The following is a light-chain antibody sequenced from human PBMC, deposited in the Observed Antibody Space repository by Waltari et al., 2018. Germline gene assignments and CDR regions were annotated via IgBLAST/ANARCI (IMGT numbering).Light chain of an antibody. CDR1: QSLSSS. CDR3: QQRTNRPRMYT. V-gene: IGKV3-11*01. CDR2: DVS. Sequence: EIVLTQSPGTLSLSPGERATISCRASQSLSSSLAWYQQRPGQAPRLLIYDVSNRASGIPARFSGSVSGTDFTLTISSLEPEDFAVYYCQQRTNRPRMYTFGQGTKLEI. J-gene: IGKJ2*01.